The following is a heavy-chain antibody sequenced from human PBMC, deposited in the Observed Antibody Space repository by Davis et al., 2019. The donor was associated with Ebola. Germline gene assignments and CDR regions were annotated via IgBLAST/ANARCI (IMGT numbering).Heavy chain of an antibody. CDR2: MNPNSGNT. CDR3: ARIGLVATQFDY. J-gene: IGHJ4*02. D-gene: IGHD5-12*01. V-gene: IGHV1-8*01. CDR1: GYTFTSYD. Sequence: ASVKVSCKASGYTFTSYDINWVRQATGQGLEWMGWMNPNSGNTGYAQKFQGRVTMTRNTSISTAYMELSSLRSEDTAVYYCARIGLVATQFDYWGQGTLVTVSS.